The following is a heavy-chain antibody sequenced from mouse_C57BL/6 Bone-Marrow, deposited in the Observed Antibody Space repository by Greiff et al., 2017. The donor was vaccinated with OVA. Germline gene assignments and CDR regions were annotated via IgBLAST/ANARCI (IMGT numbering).Heavy chain of an antibody. Sequence: EVNVVESGGGLVKPGGSLKLSCAASGFTFSDYGMHWVRQAPEKGLVWVAYISSGSSTIYYADTVKGRFTISRDNAKNTLFLQMTSLRSEDTAMYYCARRSYDYSWFAYWGQGTLVTVSA. D-gene: IGHD2-4*01. J-gene: IGHJ3*01. CDR3: ARRSYDYSWFAY. CDR1: GFTFSDYG. V-gene: IGHV5-17*01. CDR2: ISSGSSTI.